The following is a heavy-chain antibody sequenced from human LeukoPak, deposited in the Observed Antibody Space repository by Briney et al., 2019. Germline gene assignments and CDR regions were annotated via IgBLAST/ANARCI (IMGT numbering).Heavy chain of an antibody. V-gene: IGHV3-15*07. Sequence: GSLILSCAVSGFSFTNVWMNWVRQAPGKGLEWVGRIKNKDEGEKTDYAAPVKGRFTISRDDSKATLFLQMNSLKMEDTAIYYCTTGIDYGGGYWGQGTLVSVSS. CDR2: IKNKDEGEKT. J-gene: IGHJ4*02. CDR1: GFSFTNVW. CDR3: TTGIDYGGGY. D-gene: IGHD3-16*01.